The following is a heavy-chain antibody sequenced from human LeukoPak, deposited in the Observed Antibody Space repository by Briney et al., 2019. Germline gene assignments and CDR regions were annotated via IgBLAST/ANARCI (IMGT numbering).Heavy chain of an antibody. CDR1: GFTFSSYG. J-gene: IGHJ5*02. CDR2: ISGSGGST. D-gene: IGHD2-2*01. Sequence: PGGSLRLSCAASGFTFSSYGMSWVRQAPGKGLEWVSAISGSGGSTYYADSVKGRFTISRDNSKNTLYLQMNSLRVEDTAVYYCAKDPGYCSSTSCYLWFDPWGQGTLVTVSS. CDR3: AKDPGYCSSTSCYLWFDP. V-gene: IGHV3-23*01.